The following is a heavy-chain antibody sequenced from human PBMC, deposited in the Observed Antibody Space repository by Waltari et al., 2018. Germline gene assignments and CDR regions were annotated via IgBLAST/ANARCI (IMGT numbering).Heavy chain of an antibody. Sequence: QVLLVQSGPAVKMPGASVKVSCQASGYTFTHYDLTWMGQATGHGLEWMGWLNPDSGKTGFAQNFQGRVTITRDTSIATVYMELSDLRSEDTAVYYCARGTRASRASYWLDPWGQGTLVTVSS. J-gene: IGHJ5*02. D-gene: IGHD2-21*01. CDR1: GYTFTHYD. CDR3: ARGTRASRASYWLDP. V-gene: IGHV1-8*01. CDR2: LNPDSGKT.